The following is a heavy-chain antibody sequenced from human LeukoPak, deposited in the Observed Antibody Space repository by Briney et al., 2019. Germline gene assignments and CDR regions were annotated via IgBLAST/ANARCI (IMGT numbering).Heavy chain of an antibody. V-gene: IGHV1-69*13. J-gene: IGHJ4*02. Sequence: SVKVSCKASGYTFTSYGISWVRQAPGQGLEWMGGIIPIFGTANYAQKFQGRVTITADESTSTAYMELSSLRSEDTAVYYCARAASSGWYWGVDYWGQGTLVTVSS. CDR2: IIPIFGTA. CDR1: GYTFTSYG. D-gene: IGHD6-19*01. CDR3: ARAASSGWYWGVDY.